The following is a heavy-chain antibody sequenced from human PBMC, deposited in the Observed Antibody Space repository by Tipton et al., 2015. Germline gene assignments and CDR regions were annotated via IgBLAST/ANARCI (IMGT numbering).Heavy chain of an antibody. V-gene: IGHV4-59*01. CDR3: ARDLGQQLVGPYYFHYAMDV. Sequence: TLSLTCTVSSDSISKYYWTWIRQPPGKELEWIGYIRYSGSTNYNPSLKSRVTISVDTSKTQFSLKVSSVTAADTAVYYCARDLGQQLVGPYYFHYAMDVWGQGTSVTVSS. J-gene: IGHJ6*02. CDR1: SDSISKYY. D-gene: IGHD6-6*01. CDR2: IRYSGST.